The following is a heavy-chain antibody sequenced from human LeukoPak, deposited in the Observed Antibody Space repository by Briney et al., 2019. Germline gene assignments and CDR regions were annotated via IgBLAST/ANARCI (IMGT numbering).Heavy chain of an antibody. Sequence: SETLSLTCTVSGYSISSGYYWGWIRQPPGKGLEWIGSIYHSGSTYYNPSLKSRVTISLDTSKNQFSLNLTSVTAADTAVYYCARFTPQGYGWGGYNRFDPWGQGTLVTVSS. CDR3: ARFTPQGYGWGGYNRFDP. CDR2: IYHSGST. D-gene: IGHD3-16*01. CDR1: GYSISSGYY. J-gene: IGHJ5*02. V-gene: IGHV4-38-2*02.